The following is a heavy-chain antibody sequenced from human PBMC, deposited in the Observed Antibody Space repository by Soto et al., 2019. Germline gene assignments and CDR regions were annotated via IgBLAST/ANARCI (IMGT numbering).Heavy chain of an antibody. CDR2: IYSGGST. D-gene: IGHD2-21*01. CDR1: GFTVSNSY. J-gene: IGHJ4*02. Sequence: GSLRLSCAASGFTVSNSYMSWVRQAPGKGLEWVSVIYSGGSTYCADSVKGRFTISRDSSKNTLYLQMNSLRAEDTAVYYCARGFQSSFGYWGQGTLVTVSS. V-gene: IGHV3-53*01. CDR3: ARGFQSSFGY.